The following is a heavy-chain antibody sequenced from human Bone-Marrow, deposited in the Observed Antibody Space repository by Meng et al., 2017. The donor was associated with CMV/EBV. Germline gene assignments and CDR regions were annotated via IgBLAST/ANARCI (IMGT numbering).Heavy chain of an antibody. D-gene: IGHD3-3*01. CDR3: ARDFGKNYDFWSGYTPIYYYYGMDV. J-gene: IGHJ6*02. Sequence: GGSLRLSCAASGFTFSSYSMNWVRQAPGKGLEWVSSISSSSSYIYYADSVKGRFTISRDNAKNSLYLQMNSLRAEDTAVYYCARDFGKNYDFWSGYTPIYYYYGMDVWGQGTTVTVSS. CDR2: ISSSSSYI. CDR1: GFTFSSYS. V-gene: IGHV3-21*01.